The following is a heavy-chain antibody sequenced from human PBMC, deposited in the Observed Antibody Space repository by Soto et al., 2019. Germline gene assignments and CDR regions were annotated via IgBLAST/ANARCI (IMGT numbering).Heavy chain of an antibody. CDR1: GFTFSSYG. Sequence: GGSLRLSCAASGFTFSSYGMHWVRQAPGKGLEWVAVIWYDGSNKYYADSVKGRFTISKDNSKNKLYLQMNSLRAEDTAVYYCARGEMGSSSYYYYGMDVWGQGTTVTVSS. J-gene: IGHJ6*02. CDR3: ARGEMGSSSYYYYGMDV. CDR2: IWYDGSNK. V-gene: IGHV3-33*01. D-gene: IGHD6-6*01.